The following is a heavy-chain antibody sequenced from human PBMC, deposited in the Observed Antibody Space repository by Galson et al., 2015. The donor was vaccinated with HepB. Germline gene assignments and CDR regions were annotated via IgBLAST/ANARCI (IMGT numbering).Heavy chain of an antibody. D-gene: IGHD2/OR15-2a*01. V-gene: IGHV3-30*18. CDR2: MSHDGRNK. CDR3: AKDAFQFSIIRWYFDL. Sequence: SLRLSCAASGFSFNTYGMHWVRQAPGKGLEWVAAMSHDGRNKFYADSVKGRFQISRDNSMNTLYLQMNSLRAEDTALYYCAKDAFQFSIIRWYFDLWGRGTLVAVSS. CDR1: GFSFNTYG. J-gene: IGHJ2*01.